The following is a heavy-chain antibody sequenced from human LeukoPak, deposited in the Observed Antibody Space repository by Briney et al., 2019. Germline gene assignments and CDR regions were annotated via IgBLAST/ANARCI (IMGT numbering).Heavy chain of an antibody. V-gene: IGHV3-74*01. CDR2: INSDGSST. D-gene: IGHD3-16*02. CDR1: GFTLRSHC. CDR3: VTNSEEYVRESCRYADAFDV. Sequence: GGSLRLSCVASGFTLRSHCMHWVRQAPGKGLMWVSRINSDGSSTDYADSVKGRFSISRDNAKNTLFLQMSSLRGEDTAVYYCVTNSEEYVRESCRYADAFDVWGQGTMVTVTS. J-gene: IGHJ3*01.